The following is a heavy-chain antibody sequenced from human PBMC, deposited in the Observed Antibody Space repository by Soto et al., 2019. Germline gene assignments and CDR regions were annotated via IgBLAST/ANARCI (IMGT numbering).Heavy chain of an antibody. CDR3: AKELSVWFGESNWFDS. CDR1: GFTFSSYA. CDR2: ISGSGGST. Sequence: GGSLRLSCAASGFTFSSYAMSWVRQAPGKGLEWVSAISGSGGSTYYADSVKGRFTISRDNSKNTLYLQMNSLRAEDAAVYYCAKELSVWFGESNWFDSWGQGTLVTVSS. V-gene: IGHV3-23*01. D-gene: IGHD3-10*01. J-gene: IGHJ5*01.